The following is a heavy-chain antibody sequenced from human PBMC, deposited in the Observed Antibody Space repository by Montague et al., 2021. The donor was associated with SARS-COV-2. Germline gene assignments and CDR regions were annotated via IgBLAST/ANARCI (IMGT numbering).Heavy chain of an antibody. CDR1: GGSISSGSYY. D-gene: IGHD2-21*01. CDR3: AGVRTSLIVVGNEFDY. CDR2: IYYSGSS. V-gene: IGHV4-31*03. J-gene: IGHJ4*02. Sequence: TLSLTCTVSGGSISSGSYYWSWIRQHPGKGLEWIGYIYYSGSSYYNLSLKSRVTISVDTSKNQFSLRLSSVTAADTAVYYCAGVRTSLIVVGNEFDYWGQGTLVTVSS.